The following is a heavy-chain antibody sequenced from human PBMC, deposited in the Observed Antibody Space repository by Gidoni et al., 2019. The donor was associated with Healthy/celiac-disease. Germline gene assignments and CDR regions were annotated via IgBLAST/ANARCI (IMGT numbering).Heavy chain of an antibody. J-gene: IGHJ4*02. V-gene: IGHV4-39*01. CDR3: ARQMVLDYGDYPNYFDY. Sequence: RSIYYSGSTYYNPSLKSRVTISVDTSKNQFSLKLSSVTAADTAVYYCARQMVLDYGDYPNYFDYWGQGTLVTVSS. D-gene: IGHD4-17*01. CDR2: IYYSGST.